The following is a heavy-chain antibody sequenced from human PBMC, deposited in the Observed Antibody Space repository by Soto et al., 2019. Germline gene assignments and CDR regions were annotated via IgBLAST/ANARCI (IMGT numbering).Heavy chain of an antibody. CDR2: IYYSGST. Sequence: ASETLSLTCTVSGGSISSGGYYWSWIRQHPGKGLEWIGYIYYSGSTYYNPSLKSRVTISVDTSKNQFSLKLSSVTAADTAVYYCARNRVGAARLSHYGMDVWGQGTTVTVSS. J-gene: IGHJ6*02. D-gene: IGHD6-6*01. V-gene: IGHV4-31*03. CDR3: ARNRVGAARLSHYGMDV. CDR1: GGSISSGGYY.